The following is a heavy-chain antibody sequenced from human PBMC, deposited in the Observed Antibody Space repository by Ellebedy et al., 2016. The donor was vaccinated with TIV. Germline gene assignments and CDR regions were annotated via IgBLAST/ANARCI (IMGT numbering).Heavy chain of an antibody. J-gene: IGHJ4*02. D-gene: IGHD3-10*01. V-gene: IGHV1-8*01. CDR1: GYTFTRYD. CDR2: MNPNSGNT. Sequence: ASVKVSXXASGYTFTRYDINWVRQATGQGLEWMGWMNPNSGNTGYAQKFQGRVTMTRNTSISTAYMELSSLRSEDTAVYYCARGLPRGGIGVYWGQGTLVTVSS. CDR3: ARGLPRGGIGVY.